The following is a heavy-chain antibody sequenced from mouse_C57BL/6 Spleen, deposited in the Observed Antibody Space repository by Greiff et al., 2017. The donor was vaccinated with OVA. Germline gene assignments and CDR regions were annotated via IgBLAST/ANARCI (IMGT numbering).Heavy chain of an antibody. Sequence: VQLQQPGAELVKPGASVKLSCKASGYTFTSYWMQWVKQRPGQGLEWIGEIDPSDSYTNYNQKFKGKATLTVDTSSSTAYMQLSSLTSEDSAVYYWARYHTTGYAMDYWGQGTSVTVSS. CDR3: ARYHTTGYAMDY. V-gene: IGHV1-50*01. J-gene: IGHJ4*01. CDR2: IDPSDSYT. D-gene: IGHD1-1*01. CDR1: GYTFTSYW.